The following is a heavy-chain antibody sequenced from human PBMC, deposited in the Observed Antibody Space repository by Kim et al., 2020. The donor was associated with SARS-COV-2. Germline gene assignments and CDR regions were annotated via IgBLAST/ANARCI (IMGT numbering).Heavy chain of an antibody. D-gene: IGHD6-13*01. CDR1: GFTFSSYG. Sequence: GGSLRLSCAASGFTFSSYGMHWVRQAPGKGLEWVAVIWYDGSNKYYADSVKGRFTISRDNSKNTLYLQMNSLRAEDTAVYYCAKTGGYSSSWYVPTLLDYFDYWGQGTLVTVSS. J-gene: IGHJ4*02. V-gene: IGHV3-33*06. CDR3: AKTGGYSSSWYVPTLLDYFDY. CDR2: IWYDGSNK.